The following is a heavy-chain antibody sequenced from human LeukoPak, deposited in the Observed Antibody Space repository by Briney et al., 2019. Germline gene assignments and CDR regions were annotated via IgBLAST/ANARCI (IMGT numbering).Heavy chain of an antibody. CDR1: GFTFSDYY. V-gene: IGHV3-11*01. J-gene: IGHJ4*02. CDR2: ISSTGSTI. CDR3: ASLGRATYYYDSTGYYADY. D-gene: IGHD3-22*01. Sequence: GGSLRLSCAASGFTFSDYYMTWIRQAPGKGLEWVSYISSTGSTIYYADSVKGRFTISRDNAENSLYLQMNSLRAEDTAVYYCASLGRATYYYDSTGYYADYWGQGTLVTVSS.